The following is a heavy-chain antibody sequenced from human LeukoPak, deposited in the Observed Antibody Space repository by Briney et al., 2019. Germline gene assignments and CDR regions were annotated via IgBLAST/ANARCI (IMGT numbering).Heavy chain of an antibody. CDR3: ARGRGLPGPLDY. J-gene: IGHJ4*02. CDR1: GFTFSSYS. V-gene: IGHV3-21*01. D-gene: IGHD3-10*01. Sequence: GGSLRLSCAASGFTFSSYSMNWVRQAPGKGLEWVSSISSSSSHIYYADSVKGRFTISRDNAKNSLYLQMNSLRAEDTAVYYCARGRGLPGPLDYWGKGTLVTVSS. CDR2: ISSSSSHI.